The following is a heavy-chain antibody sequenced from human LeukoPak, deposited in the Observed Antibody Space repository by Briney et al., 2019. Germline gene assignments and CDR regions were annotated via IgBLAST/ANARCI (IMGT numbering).Heavy chain of an antibody. Sequence: GSLRLSCAASGFTVSSNYMSWVRQAPGKGLEWVSVIYSGGSTYYADSVKGRFTISRDNSKNTLYLQMNSLRAEDTAVYYCARAYCSSTSCYARYYFDYWGQGTLVTVSS. D-gene: IGHD2-2*01. CDR3: ARAYCSSTSCYARYYFDY. CDR2: IYSGGST. J-gene: IGHJ4*02. CDR1: GFTVSSNY. V-gene: IGHV3-66*01.